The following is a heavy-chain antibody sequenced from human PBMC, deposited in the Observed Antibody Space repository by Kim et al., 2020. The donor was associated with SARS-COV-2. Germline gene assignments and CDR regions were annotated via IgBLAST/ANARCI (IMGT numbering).Heavy chain of an antibody. V-gene: IGHV4-59*13. Sequence: SETLSLTCTVSGGSISSYYWSWIRQPPGKGLEWIGYIYYSGSTNYNPSLKSRVTISVDTSKNQFSLKLSSVTAADTAVYYCARAGRFREFPVGGMDVWGQGTTVTVSS. CDR1: GGSISSYY. CDR3: ARAGRFREFPVGGMDV. J-gene: IGHJ6*02. D-gene: IGHD3-10*01. CDR2: IYYSGST.